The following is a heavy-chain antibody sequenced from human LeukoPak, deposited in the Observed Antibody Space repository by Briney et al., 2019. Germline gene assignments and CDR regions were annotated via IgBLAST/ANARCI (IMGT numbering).Heavy chain of an antibody. CDR1: GGSISSDY. CDR3: ANLDY. CDR2: IYTSGSN. V-gene: IGHV4-4*09. Sequence: SETLSLTCTVSGGSISSDYWSWIRQPPGKGLEWIGYIYTSGSNHYNPSLKSRVTISGDTSKNQFSLKLSSVTAADTAVYYCANLDYWGQGTLVTVSS. J-gene: IGHJ4*02.